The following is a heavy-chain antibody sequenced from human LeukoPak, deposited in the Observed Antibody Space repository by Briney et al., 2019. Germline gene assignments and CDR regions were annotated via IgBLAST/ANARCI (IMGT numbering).Heavy chain of an antibody. D-gene: IGHD3-3*01. CDR1: GFTFSTYA. CDR2: ISSNGGKT. Sequence: GGSLRLSCTGSGFTFSTYALHWVRQAPGQGLEFVSFISSNGGKTYHGDAVKGRFTISRDNSKGTMYLQMRRLRVEDMGVYYCAREAEPDFSSGYYYLDYWGLGTLVTVSS. V-gene: IGHV3-64*02. CDR3: AREAEPDFSSGYYYLDY. J-gene: IGHJ4*02.